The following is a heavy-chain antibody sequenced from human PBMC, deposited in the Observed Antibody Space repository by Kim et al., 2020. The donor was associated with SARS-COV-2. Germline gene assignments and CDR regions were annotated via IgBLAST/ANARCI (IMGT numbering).Heavy chain of an antibody. J-gene: IGHJ5*02. V-gene: IGHV4-59*01. D-gene: IGHD3-10*01. CDR3: ARVGGRGWFDP. CDR2: IYYNGST. Sequence: SETLSLTCTVSGASITNYQWNWIRQPPGKGLEWIGYIYYNGSTDYNPSLKSRVTVSADTSKKEFSLRLSSVTAADTAVYYCARVGGRGWFDPWGQGTLVTVSS. CDR1: GASITNYQ.